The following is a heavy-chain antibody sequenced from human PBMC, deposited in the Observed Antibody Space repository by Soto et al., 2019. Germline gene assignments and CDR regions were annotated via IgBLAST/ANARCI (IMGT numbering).Heavy chain of an antibody. CDR1: GYTFTSYG. V-gene: IGHV1-18*01. Sequence: QVQLVQSGAEVKKPGASVKVSCKASGYTFTSYGISWERQAPGQGLEWMGWISAHNGNTKYAQKLQGRVTMTTDTSKSTAYMELSGLRSDDTAVYYCARDLSYGLGDYRGPGTLVTVSS. CDR3: ARDLSYGLGDY. J-gene: IGHJ4*02. CDR2: ISAHNGNT. D-gene: IGHD5-18*01.